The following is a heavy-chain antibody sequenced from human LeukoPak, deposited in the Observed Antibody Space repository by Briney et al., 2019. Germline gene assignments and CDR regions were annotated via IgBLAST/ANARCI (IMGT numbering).Heavy chain of an antibody. J-gene: IGHJ4*02. CDR3: ARDSMIANRAFDY. V-gene: IGHV1-18*01. CDR1: GGTFSSYA. D-gene: IGHD2/OR15-2a*01. CDR2: VSAYNGNT. Sequence: ASVKVSCKASGGTFSSYAISWVRQAPGQGLEWMGWVSAYNGNTNYAQKLQGRVTMTTDTSTSTAHMELRSLRADDTAVYYCARDSMIANRAFDYWGQGTLVTVSS.